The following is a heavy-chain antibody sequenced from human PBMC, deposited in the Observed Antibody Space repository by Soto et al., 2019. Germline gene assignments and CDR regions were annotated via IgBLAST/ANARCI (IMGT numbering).Heavy chain of an antibody. J-gene: IGHJ4*02. CDR3: VGGDYAGAGTFYLTDH. D-gene: IGHD3-16*01. CDR2: INGDGRTT. CDR1: GLTFNNYW. V-gene: IGHV3-74*01. Sequence: EVQLVESGGGLVQPGGSLRLSCTASGLTFNNYWMHWVRQAPGKGPVWVSRINGDGRTTTYADSVRGRFTISRDNAKNTVYLHMNSLRAEDTAVYYCVGGDYAGAGTFYLTDHWGQGSLVTVSS.